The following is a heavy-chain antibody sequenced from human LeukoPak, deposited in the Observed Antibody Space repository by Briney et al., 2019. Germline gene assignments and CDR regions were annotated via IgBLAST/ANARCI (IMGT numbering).Heavy chain of an antibody. V-gene: IGHV3-33*01. CDR1: GFTFSSYG. Sequence: PGRSLRLSCAASGFTFSSYGMHWVRQAPGKGLEWVAVIWYDGSNKYYADSVKGRFTISRDNSKNTLYLQMNSLRAEDTAVYYCARDLSGSYSSDYWGQGTLVTVSS. D-gene: IGHD1-26*01. CDR2: IWYDGSNK. CDR3: ARDLSGSYSSDY. J-gene: IGHJ4*02.